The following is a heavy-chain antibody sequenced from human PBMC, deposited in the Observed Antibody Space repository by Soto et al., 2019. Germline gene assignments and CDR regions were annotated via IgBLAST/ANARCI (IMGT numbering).Heavy chain of an antibody. V-gene: IGHV3-23*01. Sequence: EVQLLESGGGLVQPGGSLRLSCAASGFTFSSYAMSWVRQAPGKGLEWVSAISGSGGSTYYADSVKGRFTISRDNSKNTLYLPMNSLRAEDTAVYYCAKALDLFGVTDYFDYWGQGTLVTVSS. D-gene: IGHD3-3*01. CDR1: GFTFSSYA. CDR3: AKALDLFGVTDYFDY. CDR2: ISGSGGST. J-gene: IGHJ4*02.